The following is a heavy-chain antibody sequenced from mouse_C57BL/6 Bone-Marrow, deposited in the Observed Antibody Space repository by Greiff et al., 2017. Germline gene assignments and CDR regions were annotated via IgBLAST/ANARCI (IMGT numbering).Heavy chain of an antibody. V-gene: IGHV1-69*01. CDR2: IDPSDNYT. CDR3: ARGPYLPAMDY. CDR1: GYTFTSYW. Sequence: QVQLKQPGAELVMPGASVKLSCKASGYTFTSYWMHWVKQRPGQGLEWIGEIDPSDNYTNYNQKFKGKSTLTVDKSSSTAYVLLSSLTSEDSAVYYGARGPYLPAMDYWGQGTSVTASS. J-gene: IGHJ4*01.